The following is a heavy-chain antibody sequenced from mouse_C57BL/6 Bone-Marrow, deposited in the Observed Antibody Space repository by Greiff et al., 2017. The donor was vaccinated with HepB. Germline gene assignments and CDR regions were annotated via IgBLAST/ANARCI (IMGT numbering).Heavy chain of an antibody. CDR2: IDPSDSYT. D-gene: IGHD2-1*01. Sequence: VQLQQSGAELVMPGASVKLSCKASGYTFTSYWMHWVKQRPGQGLEWIGEIDPSDSYTNYNQKFKGKSTLTVDKSSSTAYMQLSSLTSEDSAVYYGARGGNYGAMDYWGQGTSVTVSS. V-gene: IGHV1-69*01. CDR1: GYTFTSYW. J-gene: IGHJ4*01. CDR3: ARGGNYGAMDY.